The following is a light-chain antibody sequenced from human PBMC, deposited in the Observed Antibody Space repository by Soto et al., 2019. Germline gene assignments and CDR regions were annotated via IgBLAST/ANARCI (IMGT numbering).Light chain of an antibody. Sequence: EIHLTQSPSTLSASVGDRVTITCRASQSVSIWLAWYRQKPLKAPEVLVWDASSLQRGVPSRFSGSGSGTEFTLTISSLQPDDFATYYCQQYNSYSVGPGTKVDIK. V-gene: IGKV1-5*01. J-gene: IGKJ1*01. CDR1: QSVSIW. CDR2: DAS. CDR3: QQYNSYS.